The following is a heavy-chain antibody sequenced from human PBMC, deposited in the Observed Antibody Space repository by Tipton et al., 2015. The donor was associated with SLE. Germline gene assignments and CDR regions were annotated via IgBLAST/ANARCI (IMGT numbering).Heavy chain of an antibody. D-gene: IGHD1-26*01. Sequence: TLSLTCTVSGGSISSYYWSWIRQPPGKGLEWIGYIYYSGSTNYNPSLKSRVTISVDTSKNQFSLKLSSVTAADTAAYYCASARVGATDAFDIWGQGTMVTVSS. J-gene: IGHJ3*02. V-gene: IGHV4-59*08. CDR2: IYYSGST. CDR3: ASARVGATDAFDI. CDR1: GGSISSYY.